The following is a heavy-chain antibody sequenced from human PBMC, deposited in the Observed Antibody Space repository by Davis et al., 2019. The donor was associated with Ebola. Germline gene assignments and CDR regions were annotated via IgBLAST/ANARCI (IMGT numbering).Heavy chain of an antibody. D-gene: IGHD3-22*01. Sequence: GESLMISCAASGFTFSGSAMHWVRQAPGKGLEYVSAISSNGGSTYYANSVKGRFTISRDNSKNTLYLQMGSLRAEDMAVYYCARDLRWGYYDSSGPGRGDYCGQGTLVTVSS. CDR2: ISSNGGST. CDR1: GFTFSGSA. CDR3: ARDLRWGYYDSSGPGRGDY. J-gene: IGHJ4*02. V-gene: IGHV3-64*01.